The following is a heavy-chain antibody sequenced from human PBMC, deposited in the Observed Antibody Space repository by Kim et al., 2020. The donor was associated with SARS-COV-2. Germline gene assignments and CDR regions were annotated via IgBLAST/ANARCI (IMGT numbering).Heavy chain of an antibody. CDR2: SDT. CDR3: VRGNSRDY. V-gene: IGHV3-11*06. Sequence: SDTYYSNSVTGRFTISRDNTQNSLSVQMNSLRPEDTGVYYCVRGNSRDYWGQGTLVTVSS. J-gene: IGHJ4*02.